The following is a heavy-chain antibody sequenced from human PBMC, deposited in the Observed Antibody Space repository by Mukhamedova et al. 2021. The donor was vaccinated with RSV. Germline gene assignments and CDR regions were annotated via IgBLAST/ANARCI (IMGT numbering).Heavy chain of an antibody. J-gene: IGHJ4*02. V-gene: IGHV3-30*04. CDR1: A. CDR2: ISYDGSNK. D-gene: IGHD4-17*01. CDR3: ARDLSYGDPPS. Sequence: AMHWVRQAPGKGLGWVAIISYDGSNKYYADSVKGRFTISRDNSKNTLYLQMNSLRAEDTAVYYCARDLSYGDPPSWGQGTLVTVS.